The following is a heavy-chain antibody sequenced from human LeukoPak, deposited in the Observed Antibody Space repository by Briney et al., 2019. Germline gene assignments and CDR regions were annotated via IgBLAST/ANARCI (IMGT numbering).Heavy chain of an antibody. Sequence: SETLSPTCTVSGGSISSYYWSWIRQPPGKGLEWIGYIYYSGSTNYNPSLKSRVTISVDTSKNQFSLKLSSVTAADTAVYYCARSYYDFWSGPPGDYWGQGTLVTVSS. V-gene: IGHV4-59*01. CDR3: ARSYYDFWSGPPGDY. D-gene: IGHD3-3*01. CDR2: IYYSGST. J-gene: IGHJ4*02. CDR1: GGSISSYY.